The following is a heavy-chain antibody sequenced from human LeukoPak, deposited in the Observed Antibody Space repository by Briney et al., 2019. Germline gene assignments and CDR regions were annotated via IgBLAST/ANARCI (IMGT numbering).Heavy chain of an antibody. V-gene: IGHV3-49*04. CDR1: GFTFGDYA. CDR3: TRGGWYRGGAFPFDY. D-gene: IGHD6-19*01. CDR2: IRSKAYGGTT. J-gene: IGHJ4*02. Sequence: PGGSLRLSCTASGFTFGDYAMSWVRQAPGKGLEWVGFIRSKAYGGTTEYAASVKGRFTISRDDSKSIAYLQMNSLKTEDTAVYYCTRGGWYRGGAFPFDYWGQGTLVTVSS.